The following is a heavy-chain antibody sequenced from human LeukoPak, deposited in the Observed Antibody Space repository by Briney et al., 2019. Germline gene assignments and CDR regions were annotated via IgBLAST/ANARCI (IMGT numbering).Heavy chain of an antibody. CDR1: GYTFTGYY. D-gene: IGHD6-6*01. V-gene: IGHV1-2*02. CDR2: INPNSGGT. J-gene: IGHJ5*02. Sequence: GASVKVSCKASGYTFTGYYMHWLRQAPGQGLEWMGWINPNSGGTNYAQKFQGRVTMTRDTSISTAYMELSRLRSDDTAVYYCARDPLGIAARRWFDPWGQGTLVTVSS. CDR3: ARDPLGIAARRWFDP.